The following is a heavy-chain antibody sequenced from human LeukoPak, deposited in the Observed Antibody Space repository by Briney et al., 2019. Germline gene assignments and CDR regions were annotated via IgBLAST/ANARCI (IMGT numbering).Heavy chain of an antibody. V-gene: IGHV4-34*01. CDR3: ARVTTVQFSHYVWGSYRYIGYFDY. CDR1: GGSFSGYY. Sequence: KTSETLSLTCAVYGGSFSGYYWSWIRQPPGRGLEWIGEINHSGSTNYNPSLKSRVTISVDTSKNQFSLKLSSVTAADTAVYYCARVTTVQFSHYVWGSYRYIGYFDYWGQGTLVTVSS. CDR2: INHSGST. J-gene: IGHJ4*02. D-gene: IGHD3-16*02.